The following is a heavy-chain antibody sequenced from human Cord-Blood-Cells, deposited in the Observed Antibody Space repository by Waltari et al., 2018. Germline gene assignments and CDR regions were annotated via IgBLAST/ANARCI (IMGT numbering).Heavy chain of an antibody. CDR2: INHSGST. CDR3: AGNYDFWSGYYY. CDR1: GGSFSGSY. D-gene: IGHD3-3*01. V-gene: IGHV4-34*01. J-gene: IGHJ4*02. Sequence: QVQLQQWGAGLLKPSETLSLTCAVYGGSFSGSYWSWIRQPPGKGLEWTGEINHSGSTNYNPSLKSRVTISVDTSKNQFSLKLSSVTAADTAVYYCAGNYDFWSGYYYWGQGTLVTVSS.